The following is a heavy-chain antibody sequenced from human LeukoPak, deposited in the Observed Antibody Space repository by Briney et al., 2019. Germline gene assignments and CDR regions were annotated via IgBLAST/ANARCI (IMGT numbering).Heavy chain of an antibody. CDR1: GGPFSGYY. J-gene: IGHJ4*02. CDR3: ATAVAQGDGRKT. Sequence: SETLSLTCAVHGGPFSGYYWSWIRQPPGKGLEWIGEIKHDGSTNYSPPLKSRVTISMDTSKNQFSLKLTSVTAVDTAVYYCATAVAQGDGRKTWGQGTLVTVSS. D-gene: IGHD5-24*01. V-gene: IGHV4-34*01. CDR2: IKHDGST.